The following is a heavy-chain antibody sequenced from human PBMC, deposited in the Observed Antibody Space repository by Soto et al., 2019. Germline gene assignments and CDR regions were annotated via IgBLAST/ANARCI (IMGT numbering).Heavy chain of an antibody. J-gene: IGHJ6*04. CDR1: GYTFSKYG. CDR2: IDPSNGNT. V-gene: IGHV1-18*01. CDR3: VRGVPESNAYYYEMDV. Sequence: QVQLLQSGGEVRKPGASVKVSCKASGYTFSKYGISWVRQARGQGLEWMAWIDPSNGNTNYAQKFQGRVTLTTDTSTTTAYMALRSVESEDTAVCFCVRGVPESNAYYYEMDVWGKGTTVTFSS.